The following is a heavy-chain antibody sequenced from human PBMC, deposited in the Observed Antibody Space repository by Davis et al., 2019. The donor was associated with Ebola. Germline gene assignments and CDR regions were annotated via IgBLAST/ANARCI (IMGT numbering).Heavy chain of an antibody. CDR2: ISYDGSNK. D-gene: IGHD5-24*01. V-gene: IGHV3-30*03. J-gene: IGHJ4*02. CDR1: GFTFSSYG. CDR3: AREMATITSGASFDY. Sequence: GESLKISCAASGFTFSSYGMHWVRQAPGKGLEWVAVISYDGSNKYYADSVKGRFTISRDNSKNTLYLQMNSLRAEDTAVYYCAREMATITSGASFDYWGQGTLVTVSS.